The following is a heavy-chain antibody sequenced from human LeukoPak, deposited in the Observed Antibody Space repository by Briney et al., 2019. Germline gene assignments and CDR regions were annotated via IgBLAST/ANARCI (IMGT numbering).Heavy chain of an antibody. V-gene: IGHV3-9*01. D-gene: IGHD5-12*01. CDR1: KFTFNDYA. J-gene: IGHJ5*02. Sequence: GGSLRLSCAASKFTFNDYAMHWVRQAPGKGLEWVSGISWNSDNIGYADSVRGRFTISRDNAKNSLYLQMNSLKTDDTAVYDCAKDISSDYDDGGWFDPWGQGTLVAVSS. CDR2: ISWNSDNI. CDR3: AKDISSDYDDGGWFDP.